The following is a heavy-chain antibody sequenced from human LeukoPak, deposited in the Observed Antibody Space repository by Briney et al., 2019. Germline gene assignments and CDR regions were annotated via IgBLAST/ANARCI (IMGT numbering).Heavy chain of an antibody. CDR2: FDPEDGET. J-gene: IGHJ4*02. D-gene: IGHD2-2*01. Sequence: ASVKVSCKVSGYTLTELSMHWVRQAPGKGLEWMGGFDPEDGETIYAQKFQGRVTMTEDTSTDTAYMELSSLRSEDTAVHYCATHKPYCSSTSCSLFDYWGQGTLVTVSS. CDR1: GYTLTELS. V-gene: IGHV1-24*01. CDR3: ATHKPYCSSTSCSLFDY.